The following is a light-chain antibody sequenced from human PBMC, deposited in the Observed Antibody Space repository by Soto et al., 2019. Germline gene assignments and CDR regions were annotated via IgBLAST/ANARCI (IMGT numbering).Light chain of an antibody. CDR3: QQYYSYPWT. CDR2: AAS. Sequence: DSQMTQSPSSLSASVGDRVTITCRASQSISSYLNWYQQKPGKAPKLLIYAASSLQSGVPSRFSGSGSGTEFTLTISSLQPDDFATYYCQQYYSYPWTFGQGTKLDI. V-gene: IGKV1-39*01. CDR1: QSISSY. J-gene: IGKJ1*01.